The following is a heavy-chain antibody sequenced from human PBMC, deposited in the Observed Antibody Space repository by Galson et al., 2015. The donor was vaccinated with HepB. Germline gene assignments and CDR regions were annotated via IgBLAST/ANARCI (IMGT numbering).Heavy chain of an antibody. Sequence: PALVKPTQTLTLTCTVSGFSLSNARMGVSWIRQPPGKALEWLAHIFSNDGKSYSTSLKSRLTISKDTSKSQVVLTMTNMDPVDTATYYCARIHLPQAFDWLLFGPADYWGQGTLVTVSS. CDR1: GFSLSNARMG. J-gene: IGHJ4*02. CDR2: IFSNDGK. V-gene: IGHV2-26*01. CDR3: ARIHLPQAFDWLLFGPADY. D-gene: IGHD3-9*01.